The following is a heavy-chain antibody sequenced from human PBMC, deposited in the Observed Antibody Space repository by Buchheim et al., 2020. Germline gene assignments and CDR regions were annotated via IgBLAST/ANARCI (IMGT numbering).Heavy chain of an antibody. J-gene: IGHJ4*02. V-gene: IGHV1-18*04. Sequence: QVQLVQSGAEVKKPGASVKVSCKASGYTFTSYGISWVRQAPGQGLEWMGWFSAYNGNTNYAQQLQGRVTMTTDTSTSTAYMELRRLISDNTTVYYCARDGGQGHYDILTGYYINYNYWGQGTL. CDR3: ARDGGQGHYDILTGYYINYNY. D-gene: IGHD3-9*01. CDR2: FSAYNGNT. CDR1: GYTFTSYG.